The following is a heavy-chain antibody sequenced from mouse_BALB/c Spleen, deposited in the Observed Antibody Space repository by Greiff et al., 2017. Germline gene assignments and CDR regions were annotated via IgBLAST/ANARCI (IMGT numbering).Heavy chain of an antibody. V-gene: IGHV1-7*01. CDR3: ARKVRLYAMDY. D-gene: IGHD2-14*01. J-gene: IGHJ4*01. CDR1: GYTFTSYW. Sequence: VKLMESGAELAKPGASVKMSCKASGYTFTSYWMHWVKQRPGQGLEWIGYINPSTGYTEYNQKFKDKATLTADKSSSTAYMQLSSLTSEDSAVYYCARKVRLYAMDYWGQGTSVTVSS. CDR2: INPSTGYT.